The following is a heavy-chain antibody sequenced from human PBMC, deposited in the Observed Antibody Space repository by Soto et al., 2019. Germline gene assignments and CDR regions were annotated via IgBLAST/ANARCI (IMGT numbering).Heavy chain of an antibody. CDR2: IIPILTTA. D-gene: IGHD3-16*02. CDR1: GGTFSSFS. Sequence: QVQLVQSGAEMKKPGSSVTVSCKASGGTFSSFSINWVRQAPGQGLEWMGGIIPILTTADYAQKFQDRVTITADVPTTTVYMTLRSLRSDDTAIYYCGKYQMLSGMQVWGQGTTVTVSS. J-gene: IGHJ6*02. CDR3: GKYQMLSGMQV. V-gene: IGHV1-69*12.